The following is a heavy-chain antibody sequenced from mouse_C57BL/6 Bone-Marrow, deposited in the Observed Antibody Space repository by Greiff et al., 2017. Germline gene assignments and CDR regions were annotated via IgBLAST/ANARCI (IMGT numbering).Heavy chain of an antibody. CDR1: GYTFTSYW. D-gene: IGHD2-3*01. J-gene: IGHJ2*01. V-gene: IGHV1-64*01. CDR3: ARSVYDGYYYYFDY. CDR2: IHPNSGST. Sequence: QVQLQQSGAELVKPGASVKLSCKASGYTFTSYWMHWVKQRPGQGLEWIGMIHPNSGSTNYNEKFKSKATLTVDQSSSTAYMQLSSLTSEDSAVYYCARSVYDGYYYYFDYWGQGTTLTVSS.